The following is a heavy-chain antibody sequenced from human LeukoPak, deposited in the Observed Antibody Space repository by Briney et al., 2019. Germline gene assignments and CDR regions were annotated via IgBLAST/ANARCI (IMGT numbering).Heavy chain of an antibody. Sequence: GGTLRLSCAASGFTFTAYGMCWVRQAPGQGLEWVSAISGSGGSTYYADSVKGRFTISRDNSKNTLYLQMNSLRAEDTAVYYCAKKTVSGQYGDYFDYWGQGTLVTVSS. V-gene: IGHV3-23*01. J-gene: IGHJ4*02. CDR2: ISGSGGST. D-gene: IGHD6-25*01. CDR3: AKKTVSGQYGDYFDY. CDR1: GFTFTAYG.